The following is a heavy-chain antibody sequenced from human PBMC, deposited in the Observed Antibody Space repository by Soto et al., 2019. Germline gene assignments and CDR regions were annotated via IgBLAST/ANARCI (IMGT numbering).Heavy chain of an antibody. CDR2: ISSSSSYI. CDR1: GFTFSSYS. CDR3: AREGYYGSGSYYKGWPTTSAGSMDV. J-gene: IGHJ6*02. V-gene: IGHV3-21*01. Sequence: PGGSLRLSCAASGFTFSSYSMNWVRQAPGKELEWVSSISSSSSYIYYADSVKGRFTISRDNAKNSLYLQMNSLRAEDTAVYYCAREGYYGSGSYYKGWPTTSAGSMDVWGQGTTVTVSS. D-gene: IGHD3-10*01.